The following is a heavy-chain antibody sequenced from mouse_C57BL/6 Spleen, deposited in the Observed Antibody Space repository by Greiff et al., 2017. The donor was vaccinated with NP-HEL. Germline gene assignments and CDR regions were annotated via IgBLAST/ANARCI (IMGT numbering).Heavy chain of an antibody. CDR3: ARNYYYGSSYGAMDY. CDR1: GYAFSSYW. J-gene: IGHJ4*01. D-gene: IGHD1-1*01. Sequence: QVQLKESGAELVKPGASVKISCKASGYAFSSYWTNWVKQRPGKGLEWIGQIYPGDGDTNYNGKFKGKATLTADKSSSTAYMQLSSLTSEDSAVYFCARNYYYGSSYGAMDYWGQGTSVTVSS. V-gene: IGHV1-80*01. CDR2: IYPGDGDT.